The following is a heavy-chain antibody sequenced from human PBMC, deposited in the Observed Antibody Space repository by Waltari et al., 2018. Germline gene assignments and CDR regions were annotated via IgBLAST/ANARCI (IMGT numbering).Heavy chain of an antibody. J-gene: IGHJ4*02. D-gene: IGHD6-13*01. Sequence: QVQLQESGPGLVKPSETLSLPCNVPGTSTRDYYWTGVRQPPGKGLEWIGDIYNSAHPYYSPSLKSRVSIWADTSKNQFSLEVRSVTAADTAVYYCARAKRLAEAGIIEHWGQGTLVTVSA. CDR3: ARAKRLAEAGIIEH. V-gene: IGHV4-59*01. CDR2: IYNSAHP. CDR1: GTSTRDYY.